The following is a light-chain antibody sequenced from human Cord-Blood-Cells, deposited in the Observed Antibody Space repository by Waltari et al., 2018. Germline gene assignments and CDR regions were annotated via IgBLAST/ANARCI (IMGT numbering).Light chain of an antibody. J-gene: IGLJ1*01. CDR1: SSDVGGYNY. Sequence: QSALTQPASVSGSPGQSITISCTGTSSDVGGYNYVSWYQQHPGKAPKHMIYDVSNRPLGVSNRFPGSKSGNTASLTISGLQAEDEADYYCSSYTSISTYVFGTGTKVTVL. CDR3: SSYTSISTYV. V-gene: IGLV2-14*03. CDR2: DVS.